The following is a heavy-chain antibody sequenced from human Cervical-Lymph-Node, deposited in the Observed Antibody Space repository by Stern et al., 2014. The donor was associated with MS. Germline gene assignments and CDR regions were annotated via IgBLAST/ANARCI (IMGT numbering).Heavy chain of an antibody. CDR2: SVPILGSA. J-gene: IGHJ6*02. CDR3: ARNSNPYHYYGLDL. CDR1: GGTFSSYA. V-gene: IGHV1-69*01. D-gene: IGHD4-11*01. Sequence: LVESGSEVKKPGSAVKVSCKASGGTFSSYAISWVRQAPRQGRELMGGSVPILGSANYAQNCQGRVTITADDSTTTAYMELSSLRSQDTAVYYCARNSNPYHYYGLDLWGQGTTVTVSS.